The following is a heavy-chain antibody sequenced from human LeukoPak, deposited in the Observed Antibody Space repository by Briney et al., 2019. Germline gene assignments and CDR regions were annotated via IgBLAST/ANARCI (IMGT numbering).Heavy chain of an antibody. D-gene: IGHD5-12*01. CDR1: GYTFTGYY. V-gene: IGHV1-2*02. CDR3: ARVGRTIVANDGMDV. CDR2: INPNSGGT. J-gene: IGHJ6*02. Sequence: ASVKVSCKASGYTFTGYYMHWVRQAPGQGLEWMGWINPNSGGTNYAQKFQGRVTMTRDTSISTAYMELSRLRSDDTAVYYCARVGRTIVANDGMDVWGQGTTVTVSS.